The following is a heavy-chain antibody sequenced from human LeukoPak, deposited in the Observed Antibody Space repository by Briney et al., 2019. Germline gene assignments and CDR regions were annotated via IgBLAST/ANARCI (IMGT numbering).Heavy chain of an antibody. CDR3: ARVGAYYDILTGYYFDY. CDR1: GYTFTSYG. CDR2: ISAYNGNT. J-gene: IGHJ4*02. V-gene: IGHV1-18*01. D-gene: IGHD3-9*01. Sequence: ASVKVSCKASGYTFTSYGISWVRQAPGQGLEWMGWISAYNGNTNYAQKLQGRVTMTTDTSTSTAYKELRSLRSDDTAVYYCARVGAYYDILTGYYFDYWGQGTLVTVSS.